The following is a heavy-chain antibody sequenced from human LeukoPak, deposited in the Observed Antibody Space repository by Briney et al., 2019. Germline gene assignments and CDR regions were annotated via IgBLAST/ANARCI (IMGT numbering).Heavy chain of an antibody. J-gene: IGHJ4*02. CDR2: INGDGTRT. V-gene: IGHV3-74*01. D-gene: IGHD5-12*01. CDR1: GFTFSSYL. Sequence: GGSLRLSCAASGFTFSSYLMSWVRQAPGKGLVWVSGINGDGTRTTYVDSVKGRFAISRDNAKNTLYLQMNSLRAEDTAVYYCASDQEREYSGYDPFDYWGQGTLVTVSS. CDR3: ASDQEREYSGYDPFDY.